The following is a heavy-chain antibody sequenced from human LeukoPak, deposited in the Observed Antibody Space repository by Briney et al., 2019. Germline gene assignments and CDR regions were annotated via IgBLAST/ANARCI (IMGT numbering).Heavy chain of an antibody. V-gene: IGHV3-66*01. CDR1: GFTFSNYY. Sequence: GGSLRLSCGASGFTFSNYYMSWVRQAPGKGLEWVSVIYSGGSTYYADSVEGRFTISRDNSKNTLYLQMNSLRAEDTAVYYCARDRDGYNCFDYWGQGTLVTVSS. CDR3: ARDRDGYNCFDY. D-gene: IGHD5-24*01. J-gene: IGHJ4*02. CDR2: IYSGGST.